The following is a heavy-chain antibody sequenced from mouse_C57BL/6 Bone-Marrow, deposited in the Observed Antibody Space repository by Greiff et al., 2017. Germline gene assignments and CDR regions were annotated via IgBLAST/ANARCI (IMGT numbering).Heavy chain of an antibody. D-gene: IGHD2-3*01. CDR3: ARLGGWARYFDY. V-gene: IGHV1-76*01. CDR2: IYPGSGNT. J-gene: IGHJ2*01. CDR1: GYTFTDYY. Sequence: VQLQQSGAELVRPGASVKLSCKASGYTFTDYYINWVKQRPGQGLEWIARIYPGSGNTYYNEQFTGKAALTAGKASSTAYMQLSSLTSEDSAVCWCARLGGWARYFDYWGQGTTVTVSS.